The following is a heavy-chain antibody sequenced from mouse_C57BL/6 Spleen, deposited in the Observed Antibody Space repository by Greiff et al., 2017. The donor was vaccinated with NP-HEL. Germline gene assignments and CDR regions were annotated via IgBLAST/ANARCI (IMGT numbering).Heavy chain of an antibody. Sequence: VHVKQSVAELVRPGASVKLSCTASGFNIKNTYMHWVKQRPEQGLEWIGRIDPANGNTKYAPKFQGKATITADTSSNTAYLQLSSLTSEDTAIYYCARSATVVAPYWYFDVWGTGTTVTVSS. CDR3: ARSATVVAPYWYFDV. CDR2: IDPANGNT. V-gene: IGHV14-3*01. CDR1: GFNIKNTY. J-gene: IGHJ1*03. D-gene: IGHD1-1*01.